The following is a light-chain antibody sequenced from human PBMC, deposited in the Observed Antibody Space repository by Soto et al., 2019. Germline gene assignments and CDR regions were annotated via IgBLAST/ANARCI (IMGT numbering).Light chain of an antibody. CDR3: QQSGSSPWT. V-gene: IGKV3-20*01. CDR1: QSVSNSY. Sequence: EIVLTQSPGTLSLSPGERATLSCRASQSVSNSYLAWYQQKRGQAPRLLIFGTSSRATGVPDRFSGSGSGTDFTLTISSLEPEDFAVYFCQQSGSSPWTFGHGTKVDIK. CDR2: GTS. J-gene: IGKJ1*01.